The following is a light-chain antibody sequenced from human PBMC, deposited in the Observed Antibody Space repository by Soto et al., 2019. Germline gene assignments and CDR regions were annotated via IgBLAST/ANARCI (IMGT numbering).Light chain of an antibody. Sequence: QSVLTQPASVSGSPGQSITISCTGTSSDVGSYNLVSWYQQHPGKAPKLMIYEGSKRPSGVSNRFSGSKSGNMASLTISGLQADDEADYYCCSYAGSSTYVFGTGTKVTVL. CDR2: EGS. J-gene: IGLJ1*01. CDR1: SSDVGSYNL. V-gene: IGLV2-23*01. CDR3: CSYAGSSTYV.